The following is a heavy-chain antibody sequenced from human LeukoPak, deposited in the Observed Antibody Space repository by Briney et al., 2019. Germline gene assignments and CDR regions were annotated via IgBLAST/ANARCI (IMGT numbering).Heavy chain of an antibody. D-gene: IGHD3-3*01. V-gene: IGHV3-53*01. J-gene: IGHJ6*03. Sequence: GGSLRLSCAASGFTVSSNYMSWVRQAPGKGLEWVSVIYSGGSTYYADSVKGRFTISRDNAKNSLYLQMNSLRAEDTAVYYCARGVTIFGVPPPLYYYYYMDVWGKGTTVTVSS. CDR3: ARGVTIFGVPPPLYYYYYMDV. CDR1: GFTVSSNY. CDR2: IYSGGST.